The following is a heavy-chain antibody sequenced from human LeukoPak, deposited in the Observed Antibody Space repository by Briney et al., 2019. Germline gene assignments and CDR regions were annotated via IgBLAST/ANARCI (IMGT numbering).Heavy chain of an antibody. D-gene: IGHD4-17*01. V-gene: IGHV5-51*01. CDR1: GGTFSIYA. CDR2: IYPDDSAT. J-gene: IGHJ4*02. Sequence: KVSCKASGGTFSIYAISWVRQMPGQGLEWMGIIYPDDSATKYSPSFQGQVTISADKSIDTAYLQWSNLKASDTAMYYCAVRTAVTKLEPNPFDYWGQGTLVTVSS. CDR3: AVRTAVTKLEPNPFDY.